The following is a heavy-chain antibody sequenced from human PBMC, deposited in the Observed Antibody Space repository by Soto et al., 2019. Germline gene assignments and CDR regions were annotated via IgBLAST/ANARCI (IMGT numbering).Heavy chain of an antibody. CDR2: VSGDNGHT. J-gene: IGHJ5*02. V-gene: IGHV1-18*01. CDR1: GYTFTTHG. CDR3: ARDLGYCRSGTCYREWFDP. Sequence: QVQLVQSGAEVKKPGASVKVSCRASGYTFTTHGISWVRQAPGQGLEWMGWVSGDNGHTNYAQRLQGSVTMVTDTSTKTAYMELRSLRSDDTGVYDCARDLGYCRSGTCYREWFDPWGQGTLVTVSS. D-gene: IGHD2-15*01.